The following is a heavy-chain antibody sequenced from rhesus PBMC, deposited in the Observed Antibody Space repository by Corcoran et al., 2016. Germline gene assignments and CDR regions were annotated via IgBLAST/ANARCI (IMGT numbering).Heavy chain of an antibody. Sequence: QVQLQESGPGLVKPSETLSLTCAVSGGSLKNNYWTWIRQSPGKGLEGIGYISATGGTPAHNPSLRSRVTISTDTSKNQFSLNLSSLTAADTAVYYCARGIYYFDYWGQGVLVTVSS. D-gene: IGHD3-3*01. CDR2: ISATGGTP. J-gene: IGHJ4*01. CDR1: GGSLKNNY. V-gene: IGHV4-173*01. CDR3: ARGIYYFDY.